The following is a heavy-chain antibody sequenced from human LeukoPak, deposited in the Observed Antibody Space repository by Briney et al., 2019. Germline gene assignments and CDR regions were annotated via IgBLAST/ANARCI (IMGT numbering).Heavy chain of an antibody. Sequence: SETLSLTCTVSGGSISSYYWSWIRQPPGKGLEWIGYISSSGSTDYNSSLKSRVTISLDTSKNQFSLKLNSVTAADTAVYYCARLNYGFPDYWGQGTLVTVSS. D-gene: IGHD3-3*01. CDR2: ISSSGST. CDR3: ARLNYGFPDY. CDR1: GGSISSYY. J-gene: IGHJ4*02. V-gene: IGHV4-59*01.